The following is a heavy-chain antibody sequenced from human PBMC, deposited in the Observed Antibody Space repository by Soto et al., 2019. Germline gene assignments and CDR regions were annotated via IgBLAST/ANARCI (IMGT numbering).Heavy chain of an antibody. Sequence: EVQLVESGGGLVQTGRSLRLSCAASGFTFDDYAMHWVRQPPGKGLEWVSGINWAGGSIAYADSMKGRITISRDNAQSSLYLEMNSQTPDDTALYYCVKDNDPLLRRPAGGFHVWGPGTMVVVSS. J-gene: IGHJ3*01. D-gene: IGHD3-22*01. CDR3: VKDNDPLLRRPAGGFHV. V-gene: IGHV3-9*01. CDR2: INWAGGSI. CDR1: GFTFDDYA.